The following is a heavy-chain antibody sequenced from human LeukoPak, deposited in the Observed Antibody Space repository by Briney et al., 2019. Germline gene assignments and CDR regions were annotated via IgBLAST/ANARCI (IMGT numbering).Heavy chain of an antibody. CDR1: GFTFNIYA. V-gene: IGHV3-23*01. Sequence: GGSLRLSCAASGFTFNIYAMSWFRQAPGKGREWVSVITGSGGNTFYADSVKGRFTISRDNAKNSLYLQMNSLRAEDTAVYYCAELGITMIGGVWGKGTTVTISS. D-gene: IGHD3-10*02. J-gene: IGHJ6*04. CDR3: AELGITMIGGV. CDR2: ITGSGGNT.